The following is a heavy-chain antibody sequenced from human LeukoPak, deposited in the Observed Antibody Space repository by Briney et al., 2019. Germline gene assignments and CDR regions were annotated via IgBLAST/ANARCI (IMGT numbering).Heavy chain of an antibody. V-gene: IGHV3-7*03. D-gene: IGHD5-18*01. CDR2: IKKDGSEK. CDR1: GFIFSGSW. CDR3: ARGRLDTAMVPYVNWFDP. J-gene: IGHJ5*02. Sequence: GGSLRLSCTASGFIFSGSWMAWIRQAPGKGLEWVAIIKKDGSEKYYVDSMKGRFTISRDSAKNSLYLQMNSLRAEDTAVYYCARGRLDTAMVPYVNWFDPWGQGTLVIVSS.